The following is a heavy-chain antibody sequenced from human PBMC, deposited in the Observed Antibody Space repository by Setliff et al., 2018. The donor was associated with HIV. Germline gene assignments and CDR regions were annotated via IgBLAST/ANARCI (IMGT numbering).Heavy chain of an antibody. CDR1: GDSTGSYY. J-gene: IGHJ4*02. V-gene: IGHV4-59*08. CDR2: IHYSGST. D-gene: IGHD3-16*01. CDR3: ARQNRGGRTVMTRWAFDS. Sequence: SETLSLTCTVSGDSTGSYYWSWIRQAPGKGLEWIGHIHYSGSTNYNPSLKSRVTMSVDTSKNQLSLEVSSVTATDAAVYYCARQNRGGRTVMTRWAFDSWGQGTRVTVSS.